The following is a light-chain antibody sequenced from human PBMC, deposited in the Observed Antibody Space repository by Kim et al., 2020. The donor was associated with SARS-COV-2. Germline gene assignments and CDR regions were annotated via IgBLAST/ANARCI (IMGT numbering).Light chain of an antibody. CDR1: SSNIGNNY. CDR3: GTWDSSLTAVL. Sequence: GQTVSIPGSGSSSNIGNNYVSWYQHLPGTAPKLLIYDNNNRPSGIPDRFSGSKSGTSATLGITGLQTGDEADYYCGTWDSSLTAVLFGGGTQLTVL. CDR2: DNN. V-gene: IGLV1-51*01. J-gene: IGLJ2*01.